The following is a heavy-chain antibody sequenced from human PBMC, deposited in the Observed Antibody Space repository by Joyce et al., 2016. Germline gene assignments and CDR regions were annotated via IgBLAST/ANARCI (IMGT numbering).Heavy chain of an antibody. CDR3: AKGFAVAGSLVDH. CDR2: ISWNSASI. CDR1: GCTFNDYA. D-gene: IGHD6-19*01. V-gene: IGHV3-9*01. J-gene: IGHJ5*02. Sequence: EVQLVESGGGLTQPGRSLRLSCAASGCTFNDYAMHWVRQAPGKGLEWVSSISWNSASIGYADSVKGRFTISRDNAKNSLYLEMNSLRPEDTALYYCAKGFAVAGSLVDHWGQGTLVTVSS.